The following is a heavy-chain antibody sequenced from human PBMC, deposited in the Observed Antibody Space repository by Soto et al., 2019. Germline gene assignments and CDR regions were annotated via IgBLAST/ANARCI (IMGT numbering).Heavy chain of an antibody. Sequence: QVTLKESGPVLVKPTETLTLTCTVSGFSLSNARMGVSWIRQPPGKALEGLAHIFSNDEKSYSTSLKSSLNISKHTSKSQVVLTMTNMDPVHTATYYCARINRLLWFGELLGVGWFDPWGQGTLVTVSS. CDR3: ARINRLLWFGELLGVGWFDP. J-gene: IGHJ5*02. D-gene: IGHD3-10*01. CDR2: IFSNDEK. CDR1: GFSLSNARMG. V-gene: IGHV2-26*01.